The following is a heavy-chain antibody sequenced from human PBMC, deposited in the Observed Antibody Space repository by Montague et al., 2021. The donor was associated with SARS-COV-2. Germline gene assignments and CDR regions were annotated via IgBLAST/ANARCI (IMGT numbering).Heavy chain of an antibody. V-gene: IGHV4-61*02. J-gene: IGHJ4*02. CDR3: ARLRGAGLNYFDY. D-gene: IGHD6-19*01. Sequence: TLSLTCTVSGGSISSGSYYWSWVRQPAGKALEWIGRFYTSGSTNCNPSLKSRVTISVDTSKNQFSLKLSSVTAADTAVYYCARLRGAGLNYFDYWGQGTLVTVSS. CDR1: GGSISSGSYY. CDR2: FYTSGST.